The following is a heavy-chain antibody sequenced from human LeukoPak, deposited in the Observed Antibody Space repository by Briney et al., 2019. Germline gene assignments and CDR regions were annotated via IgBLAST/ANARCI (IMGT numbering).Heavy chain of an antibody. CDR3: ATMVGPRFGTYYFDF. D-gene: IGHD3-16*01. J-gene: IGHJ4*01. CDR2: ITPNSDYI. CDR1: GFSFSDYA. Sequence: GGSLRLSCVGSGFSFSDYALEWVRQPPGKGLEWVASITPNSDYIYYTPSVKGRFTISRDNARRSVYLQMNSLRADDTALYYCATMVGPRFGTYYFDFWGQGVQVTVSS. V-gene: IGHV3-21*01.